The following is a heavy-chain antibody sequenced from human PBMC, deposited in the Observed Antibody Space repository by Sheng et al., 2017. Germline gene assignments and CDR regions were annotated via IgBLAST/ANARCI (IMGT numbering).Heavy chain of an antibody. D-gene: IGHD6-13*01. CDR1: GFTFSNHY. CDR3: ARVMAAAEGKWSFDL. V-gene: IGHV3-11*05. J-gene: IGHJ2*01. CDR2: ISNRSNYK. Sequence: QVQLVESGGGLVKPGGSLRLSCAASGFTFSNHYMNWIRQTPGKGLEWVSYISNRSNYKKVCRLSEGPLHHLQRQTPRIQLFLEMDTLRPEDTAIYYCARVMAAAEGKWSFDLWGLVPWVTVSS.